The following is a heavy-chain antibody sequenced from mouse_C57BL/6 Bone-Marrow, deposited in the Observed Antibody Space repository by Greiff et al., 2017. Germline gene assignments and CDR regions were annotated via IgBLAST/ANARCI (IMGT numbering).Heavy chain of an antibody. V-gene: IGHV5-6*02. Sequence: EVKLVESGGDLVKPGGSLKLSCAASGFTFSSYGMSWVRQTPDKRLEWVATISSGGSYTYYPDSVKGRFTICRDNAKNTLYLQMSSLKSEDTAMYYCARRDGYSERFAYWGQGTLVTVSA. CDR3: ARRDGYSERFAY. CDR2: ISSGGSYT. CDR1: GFTFSSYG. J-gene: IGHJ3*01. D-gene: IGHD2-3*01.